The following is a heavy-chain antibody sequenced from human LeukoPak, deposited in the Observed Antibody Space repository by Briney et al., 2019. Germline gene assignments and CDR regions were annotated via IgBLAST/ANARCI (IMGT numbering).Heavy chain of an antibody. CDR2: ISSSSSYI. CDR1: GFTFSSYS. V-gene: IGHV3-21*01. Sequence: PGGSLRLSCAASGFTFSSYSMNWVRQAPGKGLEWVSSISSSSSYIYYADSVKGRFTISRDNAKNSLYLQMNSLRAEDTAVYYCARDLSYYGILTGRQFDYWGQGTLVTVSS. J-gene: IGHJ4*02. D-gene: IGHD3-9*01. CDR3: ARDLSYYGILTGRQFDY.